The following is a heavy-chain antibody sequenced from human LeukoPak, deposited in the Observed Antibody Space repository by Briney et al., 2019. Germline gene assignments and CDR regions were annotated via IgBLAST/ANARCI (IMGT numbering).Heavy chain of an antibody. CDR3: AHGAMYQLDY. CDR1: GFTFSSHG. CDR2: IIGGGGST. D-gene: IGHD2-2*01. V-gene: IGHV3-23*01. Sequence: GGSLRLSCAASGFTFSSHGMSWVRQAPGKGLEWVSGIIGGGGSTYYADSVKGRFTISGDNSRNTLFLQMNSLRAEDTAVYYCAHGAMYQLDYWGQGTLVTVSS. J-gene: IGHJ4*02.